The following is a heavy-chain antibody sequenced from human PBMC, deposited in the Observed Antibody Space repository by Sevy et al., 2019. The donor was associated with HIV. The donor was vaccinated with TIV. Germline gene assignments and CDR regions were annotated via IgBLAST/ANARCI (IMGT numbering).Heavy chain of an antibody. CDR2: ISSGGSAM. CDR3: ARVHRRISLIVVFDARLDY. J-gene: IGHJ4*02. D-gene: IGHD3-22*01. CDR1: GFSFNDYY. Sequence: GGSLRLSCAASGFSFNDYYMSWIRQAPGKGLEWVSYISSGGSAMYYADSVKGRFTISRDNAKNSLFLQMNSLRAEDTAVYYCARVHRRISLIVVFDARLDYWGQGSLVTVSS. V-gene: IGHV3-11*01.